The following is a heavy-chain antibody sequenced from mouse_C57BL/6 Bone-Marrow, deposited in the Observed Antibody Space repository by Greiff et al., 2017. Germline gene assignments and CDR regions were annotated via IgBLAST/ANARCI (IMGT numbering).Heavy chain of an antibody. CDR2: IYPSDSET. J-gene: IGHJ2*01. V-gene: IGHV1-61*01. CDR3: ARVIYYYGSSYFYFDY. CDR1: GYTFTSYW. Sequence: QVQLQQPGAELVRPGSSVKLSCKASGYTFTSYWMDWVKQRPGQGLEWIGNIYPSDSETHYNQKFKDKATLTVDKSSSTAYMQLSSLTSEDSAVYYCARVIYYYGSSYFYFDYWGQGTTLTVSS. D-gene: IGHD1-1*01.